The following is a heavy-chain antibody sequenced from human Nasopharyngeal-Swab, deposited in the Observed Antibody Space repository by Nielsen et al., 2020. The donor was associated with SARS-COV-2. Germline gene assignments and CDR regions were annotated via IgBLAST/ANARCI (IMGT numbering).Heavy chain of an antibody. D-gene: IGHD3-10*01. J-gene: IGHJ3*02. V-gene: IGHV3-30*18. CDR2: ISYEGSKK. Sequence: GGSLRLSCTASGFSFNNYGMHWVRQAPGKGLEWVAVISYEGSKKFYAESVEGRLTISRDYSKSTLYLQMDSLRTEDTAMYYCAKANVLFWFGQFKNDGFDIWGQGTMVAVSS. CDR1: GFSFNNYG. CDR3: AKANVLFWFGQFKNDGFDI.